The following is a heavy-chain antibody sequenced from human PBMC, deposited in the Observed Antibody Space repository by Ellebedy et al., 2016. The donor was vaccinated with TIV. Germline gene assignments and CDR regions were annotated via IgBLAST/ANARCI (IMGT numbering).Heavy chain of an antibody. J-gene: IGHJ4*02. CDR2: IIPIFGTA. V-gene: IGHV1-69*13. CDR3: ARIGSGSYLGDY. D-gene: IGHD3-10*01. Sequence: SVKVSCXASGGTFSSYAISWVRQAPGQGLEWMGGIIPIFGTANYAQKFQGRVTITADESTSTAYMELRSLRSDDTAVYYCARIGSGSYLGDYWGQGTLVTVPS. CDR1: GGTFSSYA.